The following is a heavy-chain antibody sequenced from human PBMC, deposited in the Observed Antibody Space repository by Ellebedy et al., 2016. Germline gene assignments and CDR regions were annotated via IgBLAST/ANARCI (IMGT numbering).Heavy chain of an antibody. CDR2: IYYSGST. J-gene: IGHJ6*03. CDR1: GGSISSYY. D-gene: IGHD6-6*01. V-gene: IGHV4-59*12. Sequence: SETLSLXXTVSGGSISSYYWSWIRQPPGKGLEWIGYIYYSGSTNYNPSLKSRVTISVDTSKNQFSLKLSSVTAADTAVYYCARGIAARPRGSVEVYYYYYYMDVWGKGTTVTVSS. CDR3: ARGIAARPRGSVEVYYYYYYMDV.